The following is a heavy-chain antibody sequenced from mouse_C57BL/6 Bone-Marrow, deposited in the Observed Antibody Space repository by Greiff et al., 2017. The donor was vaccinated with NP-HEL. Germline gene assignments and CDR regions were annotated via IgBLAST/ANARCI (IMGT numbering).Heavy chain of an antibody. CDR2: IHPNSGST. J-gene: IGHJ3*01. Sequence: VQLQQSGAELVKPGASVKLSCKASGYTFTSYWMHWVKQRPGQGLEWIGMIHPNSGSTNYNEKFKSKATLTVDKSSSTAYMQLSSLTSEDSAVYYCARFDGYYEAWFAYWGQGTLVTVSA. CDR3: ARFDGYYEAWFAY. CDR1: GYTFTSYW. V-gene: IGHV1-64*01. D-gene: IGHD2-3*01.